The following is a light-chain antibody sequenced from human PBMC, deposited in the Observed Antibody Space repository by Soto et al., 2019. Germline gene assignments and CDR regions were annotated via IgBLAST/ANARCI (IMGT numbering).Light chain of an antibody. CDR3: QQYGSSPPT. V-gene: IGKV3-20*01. CDR1: QSVSSSY. Sequence: EIVLTQSPGPLSLSPGERATLSCRASQSVSSSYLVWYQQKPGQAPRLLIYGASSRATGIPDRFSGSGSGTDFTLTISRLEPEDFAVYYCQQYGSSPPTFGQETKLEIK. CDR2: GAS. J-gene: IGKJ2*01.